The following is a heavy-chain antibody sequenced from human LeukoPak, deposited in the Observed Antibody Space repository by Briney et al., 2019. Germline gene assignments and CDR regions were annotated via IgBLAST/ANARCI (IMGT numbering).Heavy chain of an antibody. J-gene: IGHJ5*02. V-gene: IGHV4-38-2*02. CDR1: GYSISSGYY. D-gene: IGHD3-3*01. CDR3: ARGPRITIFGVVIFAVGFDP. CDR2: IYHSGST. Sequence: SETLSLTCTVSGYSISSGYYWGWIRQPPGKGLEWIGSIYHSGSTYYNPSLKSRVTISVDPSKNQFSLKLSSVTAADTAVYYCARGPRITIFGVVIFAVGFDPWGQGTLVTVSS.